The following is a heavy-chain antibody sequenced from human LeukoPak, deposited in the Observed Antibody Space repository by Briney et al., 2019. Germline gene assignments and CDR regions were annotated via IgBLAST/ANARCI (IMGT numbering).Heavy chain of an antibody. CDR1: GGSISSYY. CDR2: IYYSGST. J-gene: IGHJ6*04. V-gene: IGHV4-59*01. CDR3: ARDMPEVGIPDV. D-gene: IGHD2-2*01. Sequence: SETLSLTCTVSGGSISSYYWSWIRQPPGKGLEWIGYIYYSGSTNYNPSLKSRVTMSVDTSKNQFSLKLSSVTAADTAVYYCARDMPEVGIPDVWGKGTTVTISS.